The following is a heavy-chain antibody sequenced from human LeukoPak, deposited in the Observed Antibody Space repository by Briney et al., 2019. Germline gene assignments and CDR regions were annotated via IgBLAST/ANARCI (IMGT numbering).Heavy chain of an antibody. J-gene: IGHJ4*02. D-gene: IGHD1-1*01. CDR1: GYSISSGYY. V-gene: IGHV4-38-2*01. Sequence: SETLSLTCAFSGYSISSGYYWGWIRQPPGKGLEWMGSIYHSGSTYYNPCLKRRVTISVDTSTNQFSLKLSSVTAADTAVYYCAEVERRNYWGQGTLVTVSS. CDR3: AEVERRNY. CDR2: IYHSGST.